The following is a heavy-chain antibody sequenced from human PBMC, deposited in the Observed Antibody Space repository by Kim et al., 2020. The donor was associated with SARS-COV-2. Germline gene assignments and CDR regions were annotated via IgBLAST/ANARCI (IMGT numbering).Heavy chain of an antibody. Sequence: GESLKISCKGSGYSFTSYWIGWVRQMPGKGLEWMGIIYPGDSDTRYSPSFQGQVTISADKSSSTAYLQWSSLKATETAMYYCARHKPTSSSWSGDWFDPWGQVTLVTVSS. CDR2: IYPGDSDT. CDR1: GYSFTSYW. V-gene: IGHV5-51*01. J-gene: IGHJ5*02. CDR3: ARHKPTSSSWSGDWFDP. D-gene: IGHD6-6*01.